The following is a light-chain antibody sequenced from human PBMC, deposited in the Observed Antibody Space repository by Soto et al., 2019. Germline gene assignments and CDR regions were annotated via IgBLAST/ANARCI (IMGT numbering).Light chain of an antibody. Sequence: QSALTQPPSASGSPGQSVTISCTGTTIDIGAYNYVSWYQQRPGKAPKLIIYEVTRRPSGVPDRIFGSKAYTTASLTVSGLQGEDEDDYYCSSFAGTNSFVFGTGTKLTVL. CDR2: EVT. CDR3: SSFAGTNSFV. J-gene: IGLJ1*01. CDR1: TIDIGAYNY. V-gene: IGLV2-8*01.